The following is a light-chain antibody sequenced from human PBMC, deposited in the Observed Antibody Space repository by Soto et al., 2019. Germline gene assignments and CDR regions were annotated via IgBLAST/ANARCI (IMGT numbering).Light chain of an antibody. V-gene: IGKV1-39*01. CDR1: QNIRNF. CDR2: AAS. CDR3: QQSYSPPFT. J-gene: IGKJ3*01. Sequence: DIPMTQSPSSLSASVGDRVTITCRATQNIRNFLNWYHQKPGKAPKLLIYAASSLQSGVPSRFSGSGSGTDFTLTISSLQSEDFGTYYCQQSYSPPFTFAPGTKVDV.